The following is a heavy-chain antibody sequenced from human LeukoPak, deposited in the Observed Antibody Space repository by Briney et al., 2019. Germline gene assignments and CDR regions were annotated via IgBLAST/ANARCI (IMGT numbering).Heavy chain of an antibody. Sequence: GGSLRLSCAASGFPFSVYWMSWVCHGPGRGPEWVATITQDGGDRFYADSVKGRFTVSRDDAKNSLFLQMSSLRAEDTAVYYCARVDWFRFDFWGLGTPVTVSS. CDR3: ARVDWFRFDF. CDR1: GFPFSVYW. D-gene: IGHD3-9*01. V-gene: IGHV3-7*04. J-gene: IGHJ4*02. CDR2: ITQDGGDR.